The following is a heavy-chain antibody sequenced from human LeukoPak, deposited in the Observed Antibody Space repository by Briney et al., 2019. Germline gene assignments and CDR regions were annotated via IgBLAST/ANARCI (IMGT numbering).Heavy chain of an antibody. J-gene: IGHJ6*03. CDR1: GGTISRYY. D-gene: IGHD2-21*01. CDR3: AREADCGGECYSWNYYYYMDV. CDR2: IYATGIT. V-gene: IGHV4-4*07. Sequence: PSETLSLTCTVSGGTISRYYWSWIRQPAGKGLEWIGRIYATGITNYNPSLKSRVTMSVDRSKNQFSLNLTSVTAADTALYYCAREADCGGECYSWNYYYYMDVWGKGTRVSVSS.